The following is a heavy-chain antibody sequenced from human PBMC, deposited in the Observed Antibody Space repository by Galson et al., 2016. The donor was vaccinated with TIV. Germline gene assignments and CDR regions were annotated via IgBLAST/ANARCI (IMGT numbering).Heavy chain of an antibody. CDR1: GYSITSGYY. CDR2: IYQSGST. V-gene: IGHV4-38-2*01. J-gene: IGHJ4*02. D-gene: IGHD3-10*01. CDR3: ARHSLWFGELGGFDY. Sequence: SETLSLTCAVSGYSITSGYYWGWIRQPPGKGLEWIGSIYQSGSTYYNPSLKSRVTISIDTSKNQFSLRLTYVTAADTAVYYYARHSLWFGELGGFDYWGQGTLVTVSS.